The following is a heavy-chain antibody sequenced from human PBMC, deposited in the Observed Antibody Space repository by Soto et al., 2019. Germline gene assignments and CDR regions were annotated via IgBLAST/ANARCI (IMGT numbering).Heavy chain of an antibody. Sequence: GSLRLSGAASGCTLSSYAMSWVRQATGKGLEWVSAISGSGGSTYYADSVKGRFTISRDNSKNTLYLQMNSLRAEDTAVYYCAKGPIVVVTAIIDYWGQGTLVTVSS. J-gene: IGHJ4*02. V-gene: IGHV3-23*01. CDR3: AKGPIVVVTAIIDY. D-gene: IGHD2-21*02. CDR2: ISGSGGST. CDR1: GCTLSSYA.